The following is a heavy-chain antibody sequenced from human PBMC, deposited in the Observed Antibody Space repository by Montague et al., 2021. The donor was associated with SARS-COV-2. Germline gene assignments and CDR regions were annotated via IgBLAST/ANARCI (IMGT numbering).Heavy chain of an antibody. CDR2: ISYDGSNK. J-gene: IGHJ3*02. CDR3: AGSSSSSLLGAFDI. D-gene: IGHD6-6*01. Sequence: SLRLSCAASGFTFSSYAMHWVCQAPGKGLEWVAVISYDGSNKYYADSVKGRFTISRDNSKNTLYLQMNSLRAEDTAVYYCAGSSSSSLLGAFDIWGQGTMVTVSS. V-gene: IGHV3-30-3*01. CDR1: GFTFSSYA.